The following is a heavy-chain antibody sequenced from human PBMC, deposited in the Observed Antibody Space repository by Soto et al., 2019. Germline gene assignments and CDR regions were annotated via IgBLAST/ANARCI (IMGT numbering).Heavy chain of an antibody. V-gene: IGHV4-30-2*01. CDR3: ARHPYYHSSGYIFDY. J-gene: IGHJ4*02. CDR2: TYHSGNP. Sequence: PSETLSLTCDVSGDTISTGGYTWAWIRQPPGKALEWIGHTYHSGNPYYNPSLKSRVIISVDRSKNQFSLRLNSMTAADTAVYYCARHPYYHSSGYIFDYWGQGALVTVSS. D-gene: IGHD3-22*01. CDR1: GDTISTGGYT.